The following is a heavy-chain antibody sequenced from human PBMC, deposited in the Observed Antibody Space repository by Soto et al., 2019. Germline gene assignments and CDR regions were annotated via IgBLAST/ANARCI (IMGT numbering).Heavy chain of an antibody. Sequence: GGSLRLSCAAYGFTFSNAWMSWVRQAPGKGLEWVGRIKSKPDGGTTDYAAPVKGRFTISRDDSKNTLYLQMNSLKTEDTAVYYCTTGSYSSSYAFDIWGQGTMVTVSS. J-gene: IGHJ3*02. V-gene: IGHV3-15*01. CDR2: IKSKPDGGTT. D-gene: IGHD6-6*01. CDR3: TTGSYSSSYAFDI. CDR1: GFTFSNAW.